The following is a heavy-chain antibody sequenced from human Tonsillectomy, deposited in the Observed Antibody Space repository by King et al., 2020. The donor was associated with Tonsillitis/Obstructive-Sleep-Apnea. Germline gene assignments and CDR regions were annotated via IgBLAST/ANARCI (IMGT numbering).Heavy chain of an antibody. V-gene: IGHV4-59*08. Sequence: QLQESGPGLVKPSETLSLTCTVSGGSISSYYWSWIRQPPGKGLEWIGYXXYSGSTNYNPSLKSRVTISVDTSKNQFSLKLSSVTAADTAVYYCASSVSGYDFWSGYVIDYWGQGTLVTVSS. CDR1: GGSISSYY. CDR3: ASSVSGYDFWSGYVIDY. CDR2: XXYSGST. J-gene: IGHJ4*02. D-gene: IGHD3-3*01.